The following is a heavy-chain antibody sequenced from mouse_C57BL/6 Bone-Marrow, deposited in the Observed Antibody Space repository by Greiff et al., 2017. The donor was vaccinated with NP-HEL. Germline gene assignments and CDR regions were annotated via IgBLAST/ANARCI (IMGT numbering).Heavy chain of an antibody. CDR2: INPSNGGT. CDR3: AQEGGYDYNAMDY. V-gene: IGHV1-53*01. CDR1: GYTFTSYW. D-gene: IGHD2-10*02. Sequence: QVQLKQPGTELVKPGASVKLSCKASGYTFTSYWMHWVKQRPGQGLEWIGNINPSNGGTNYNEKFKSKATLTVDKSSSTAYMQLSSLTSEDSAVYYCAQEGGYDYNAMDYWGQGTSVTVSS. J-gene: IGHJ4*01.